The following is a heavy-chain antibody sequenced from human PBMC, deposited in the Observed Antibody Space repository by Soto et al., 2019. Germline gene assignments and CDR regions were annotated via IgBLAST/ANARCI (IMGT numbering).Heavy chain of an antibody. CDR3: AKGCLSTCGLEY. J-gene: IGHJ4*02. CDR1: GFTFSSSD. V-gene: IGHV3-23*01. D-gene: IGHD2-21*01. Sequence: EVQLLESGGGLVQPGGSLRLSCAASGFTFSSSDMTWVRQAPGQGLEWVSYINTNGGGTWYAASVEGRFTISRDNFENTLYLQMNSLRAEDSSIYKCAKGCLSTCGLEYWGQGTLVTVSS. CDR2: INTNGGGT.